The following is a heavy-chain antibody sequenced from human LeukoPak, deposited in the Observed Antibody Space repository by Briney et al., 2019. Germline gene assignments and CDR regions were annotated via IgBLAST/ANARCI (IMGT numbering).Heavy chain of an antibody. D-gene: IGHD6-13*01. J-gene: IGHJ3*02. CDR3: ARDDAGIAAAGRMDAFDI. CDR1: GGSISSYY. CDR2: IYTSGST. Sequence: PSETLSLTCTVSGGSISSYYWSWIRQPAGKGLEWIGRIYTSGSTNYNPSLKSRVTMSVDTSKNQFSLKLSSVTAADTAVYYCARDDAGIAAAGRMDAFDIWGQGTMVTVSS. V-gene: IGHV4-4*07.